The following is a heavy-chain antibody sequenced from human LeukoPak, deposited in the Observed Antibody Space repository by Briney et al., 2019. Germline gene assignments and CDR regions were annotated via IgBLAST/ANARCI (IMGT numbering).Heavy chain of an antibody. J-gene: IGHJ4*02. CDR1: AFTFSNYW. D-gene: IGHD4-23*01. Sequence: GGSLRLSCAASAFTFSNYWMSWVRQAPGKGLEWVADIKEDGSEINYVESVKGRFTISRDNPKNSLYLQMNRLRVDDKAVYYCARDRGYSTFDYWGQGTLVTVSS. V-gene: IGHV3-7*01. CDR2: IKEDGSEI. CDR3: ARDRGYSTFDY.